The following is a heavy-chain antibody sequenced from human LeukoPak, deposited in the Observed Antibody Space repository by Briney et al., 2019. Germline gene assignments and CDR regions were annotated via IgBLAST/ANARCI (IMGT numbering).Heavy chain of an antibody. D-gene: IGHD6-19*01. CDR2: INHSGST. Sequence: SETLSLTCAVYGGSFSGYYWSWIRQPPGKGLEWIGEINHSGSTNYNPSPKSRVTISVDTSKNQFSLKLSSVTAADTAVYYCARDLTTAYSSGWYYWGQGTLVTVSS. J-gene: IGHJ4*02. CDR1: GGSFSGYY. CDR3: ARDLTTAYSSGWYY. V-gene: IGHV4-34*01.